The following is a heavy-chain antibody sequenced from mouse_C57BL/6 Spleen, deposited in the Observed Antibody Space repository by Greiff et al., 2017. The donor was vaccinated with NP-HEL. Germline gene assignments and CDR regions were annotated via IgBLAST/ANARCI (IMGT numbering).Heavy chain of an antibody. CDR1: GFSLTSYG. CDR3: ARNTRAYDYGAMDY. J-gene: IGHJ4*01. CDR2: IWSGGST. D-gene: IGHD2-4*01. Sequence: VKLVESGPGLVQPSQSLSITCTVSGFSLTSYGVHWVRQSPGKGLEWLGVIWSGGSTDYNAAFISRLSISKDNSKSQVFFKMNSLQADDTAIYYCARNTRAYDYGAMDYWGQGTSVTVSS. V-gene: IGHV2-2*01.